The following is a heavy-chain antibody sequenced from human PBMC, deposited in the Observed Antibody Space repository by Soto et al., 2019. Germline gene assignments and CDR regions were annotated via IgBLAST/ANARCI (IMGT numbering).Heavy chain of an antibody. Sequence: QVQLVQSGAEMKKPGSSVKLSCKTSGGSFRSHTISWVRQAPGRVLEWMGRFTPILGMTNYAQSFQGRVTLTADKSTTTAYMDLSDLKSDDTAVYYCATDSGTGGDCHSLWYWGPGTLVTVSS. J-gene: IGHJ4*02. CDR3: ATDSGTGGDCHSLWY. CDR1: GGSFRSHT. V-gene: IGHV1-69*08. CDR2: FTPILGMT. D-gene: IGHD2-21*02.